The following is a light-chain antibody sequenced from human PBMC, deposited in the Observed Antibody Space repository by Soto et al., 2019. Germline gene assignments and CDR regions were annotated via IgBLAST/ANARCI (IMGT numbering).Light chain of an antibody. CDR2: AAS. V-gene: IGKV1-39*01. Sequence: DLQMTQSPSSLSVFVGDRVTITCRASQSITNYLTWYQQKPGKAPKVLVYAASSLQSGVPSRFSGNESGTDFALTISSLQPEDFARYSCQRCDSYPDTVGQGTEREIK. J-gene: IGKJ2*01. CDR1: QSITNY. CDR3: QRCDSYPDT.